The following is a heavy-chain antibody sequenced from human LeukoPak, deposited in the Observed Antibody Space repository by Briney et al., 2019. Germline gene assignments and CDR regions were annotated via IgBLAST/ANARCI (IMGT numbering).Heavy chain of an antibody. D-gene: IGHD3-9*01. J-gene: IGHJ4*02. CDR3: AKSSEDYDILTGYCFFDY. Sequence: GGSLRLSCAASGFTFSSYAMSWVRQAPGKGLEWVSAISGSGGSTYYADSVKGRFTISRDNSKNTLYLQMNSLRAEDTAVYYCAKSSEDYDILTGYCFFDYWDQGTLVTVSS. CDR1: GFTFSSYA. V-gene: IGHV3-23*01. CDR2: ISGSGGST.